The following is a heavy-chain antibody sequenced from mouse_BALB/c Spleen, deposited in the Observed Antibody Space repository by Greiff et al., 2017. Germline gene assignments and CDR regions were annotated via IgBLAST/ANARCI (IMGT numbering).Heavy chain of an antibody. CDR2: ILPGSGST. CDR3: ARKVRRAYYFDY. V-gene: IGHV1-9*01. D-gene: IGHD2-14*01. J-gene: IGHJ2*01. Sequence: QVQLQQSGAELMKPGASVKISCKATGYTFSSYWIEWVKQRPGHGLEWIGEILPGSGSTNYNEKFKGKATFTADTSSNTAYMQLSSLTSEDSAVYCCARKVRRAYYFDYWGQGTTLTVSS. CDR1: GYTFSSYW.